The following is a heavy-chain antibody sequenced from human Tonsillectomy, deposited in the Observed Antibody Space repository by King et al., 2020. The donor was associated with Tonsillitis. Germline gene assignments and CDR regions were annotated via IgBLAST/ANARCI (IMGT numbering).Heavy chain of an antibody. J-gene: IGHJ5*02. CDR1: GYTFTGYY. D-gene: IGHD2-2*01. CDR2: INPNSGGT. V-gene: IGHV1-2*02. CDR3: ARTLGYCSSTSCYENWFDP. Sequence: QLVQSGAEVKKPGASVKVSCKASGYTFTGYYMHWVRQAPGQGLEWMGWINPNSGGTNYAQKFQGRVTMTRDTSISTAYMELSRLRSDDTAVYYCARTLGYCSSTSCYENWFDPWGQGTLVTVSS.